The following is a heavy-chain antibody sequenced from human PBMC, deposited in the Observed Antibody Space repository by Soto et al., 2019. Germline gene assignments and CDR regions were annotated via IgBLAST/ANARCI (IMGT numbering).Heavy chain of an antibody. CDR2: INAGYGNT. CDR1: GYTFSSYA. V-gene: IGHV1-3*01. D-gene: IGHD7-27*01. CDR3: ARDTGDGTFDF. Sequence: QVQLVQSGAEVKKPGASVKVSCKASGYTFSSYAMHWVRQAPGQRLEWMGWINAGYGNTKSSQKFQDRVTISRDTSASTAYMELTSLRSEDTAVYYCARDTGDGTFDFWGQGTLVTVSS. J-gene: IGHJ4*02.